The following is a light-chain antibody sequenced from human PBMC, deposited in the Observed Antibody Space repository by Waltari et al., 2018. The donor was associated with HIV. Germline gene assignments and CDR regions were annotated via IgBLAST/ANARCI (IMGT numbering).Light chain of an antibody. V-gene: IGKV1-39*01. J-gene: IGKJ4*01. CDR1: QSISIY. Sequence: DIQMTQSPSSLSASVGDRVTITCRASQSISIYLNWYQQKLGKAPKLLIYAASSLESGVPSRFSGSGSGTDFTLTISSLQPEDFATYHCQQSYSTPLTFGGGTKVEIK. CDR3: QQSYSTPLT. CDR2: AAS.